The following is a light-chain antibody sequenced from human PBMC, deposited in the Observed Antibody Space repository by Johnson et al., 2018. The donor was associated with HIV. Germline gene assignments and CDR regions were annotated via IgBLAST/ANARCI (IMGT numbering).Light chain of an antibody. CDR3: GTWDSSLSVYV. Sequence: QSVLTQPPSVSAAPGQKVTISCSGSSSNIGNNYVSWYQQLPGTAPKLLIYDNTKRPSGIPDRFSGSKSGTSATLGITGLLTGDEAAYHCGTWDSSLSVYVVGTGTKVTVL. V-gene: IGLV1-51*01. J-gene: IGLJ1*01. CDR1: SSNIGNNY. CDR2: DNT.